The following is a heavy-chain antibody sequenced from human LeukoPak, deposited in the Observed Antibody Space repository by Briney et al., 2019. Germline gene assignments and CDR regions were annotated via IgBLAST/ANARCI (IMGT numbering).Heavy chain of an antibody. V-gene: IGHV3-30*18. CDR1: GFTFSSYG. CDR2: ISYDGSNK. D-gene: IGHD6-13*01. CDR3: AKDAGYSSSPLDY. J-gene: IGHJ4*02. Sequence: GRSLRLSCAASGFTFSSYGMHWVRQAPGKGLEWVAVISYDGSNKYYADSVKGRFTISRDNSKNTLYLQMNSLRAEDTAVYYCAKDAGYSSSPLDYWGQGTLVTVSS.